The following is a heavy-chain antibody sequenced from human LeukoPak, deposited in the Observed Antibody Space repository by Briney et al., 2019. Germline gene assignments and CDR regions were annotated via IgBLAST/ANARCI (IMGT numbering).Heavy chain of an antibody. J-gene: IGHJ5*02. CDR1: GDSISSHNW. Sequence: SETLSLTCAVSGDSISSHNWWSWVRQPPGKGLEWIGEVYHSGSTNYNSSLKSRVTISVDKSKNQFSLQLTSVTAADTAVYYCARDMVRGVGWFDPWGQGTLVTVSS. CDR2: VYHSGST. CDR3: ARDMVRGVGWFDP. V-gene: IGHV4-4*02. D-gene: IGHD3-10*01.